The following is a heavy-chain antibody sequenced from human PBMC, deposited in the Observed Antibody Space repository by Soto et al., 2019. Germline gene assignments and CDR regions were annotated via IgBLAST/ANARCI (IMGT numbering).Heavy chain of an antibody. CDR3: ARVISGGYGPGFYYYGMDV. Sequence: SETLSLTCTVSGGSISRGGYYWSWIRQHPGKGLQWIGYIYYSGSTYCNPSLKSRITISVDTSNNQLSLKLSSVTAADTAVYYCARVISGGYGPGFYYYGMDVWGQGTTVTVSS. CDR1: GGSISRGGYY. J-gene: IGHJ6*02. CDR2: IYYSGST. V-gene: IGHV4-31*03. D-gene: IGHD1-26*01.